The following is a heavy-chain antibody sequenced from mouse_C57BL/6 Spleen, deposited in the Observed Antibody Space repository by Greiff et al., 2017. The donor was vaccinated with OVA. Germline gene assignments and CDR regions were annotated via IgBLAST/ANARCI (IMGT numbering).Heavy chain of an antibody. Sequence: VQLQQPGAELVKPGASVKMSCKASGYTFTSYWITWVKQRPGQGLEWIGDIYPGSGSTNYNEKFKSKATLTVDTSSSTAYMQLSSLISEDSAVYYGAGGYDDYYAMDYWGQGTSVTVSA. CDR1: GYTFTSYW. CDR2: IYPGSGST. J-gene: IGHJ4*01. V-gene: IGHV1-55*01. D-gene: IGHD2-3*01. CDR3: AGGYDDYYAMDY.